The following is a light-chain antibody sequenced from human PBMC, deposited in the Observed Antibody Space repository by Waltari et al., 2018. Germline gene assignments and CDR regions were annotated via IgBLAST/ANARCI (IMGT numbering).Light chain of an antibody. J-gene: IGLJ2*01. V-gene: IGLV3-21*04. CDR2: YDS. CDR1: NIGSKS. Sequence: SYVVTQSPSVSVAPGETARITCGGDNIGSKSVHWYQQRPGPAPVLVISYDSARPSGIPERFSGSNSGNTATLTISWVEAEDEADYYCLVWHSTIDHQGVFGGGTKLTVL. CDR3: LVWHSTIDHQGV.